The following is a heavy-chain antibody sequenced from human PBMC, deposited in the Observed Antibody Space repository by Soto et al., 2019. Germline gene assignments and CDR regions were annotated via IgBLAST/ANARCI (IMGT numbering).Heavy chain of an antibody. CDR3: ARDSSSYGYVNYYYGMDV. D-gene: IGHD5-18*01. V-gene: IGHV4-31*03. CDR2: IFFSGST. Sequence: QVQLQESGPGLVKPSQTLSLICTVSGGSISSGASYWSWLRQHPGKGLEWIGYIFFSGSTYYNPSLKSRVTISLDTSKNQFYLKVSSVNAADTAVYYCARDSSSYGYVNYYYGMDVWGQGTTVTVSS. J-gene: IGHJ6*02. CDR1: GGSISSGASY.